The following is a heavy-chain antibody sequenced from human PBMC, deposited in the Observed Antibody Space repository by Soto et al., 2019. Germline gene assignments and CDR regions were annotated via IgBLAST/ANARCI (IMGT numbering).Heavy chain of an antibody. V-gene: IGHV1-18*01. Sequence: QVQLVQSGDEVKQPGASVKVSCKASGSTITAYGISWVRQAPGQGLEWMAWISSHNGNTYYAQNLQGRVTMTTDTSTSTAYMELTSPRSDDTAVNYCASSSIAAAGPFHYWGQGALVTVSS. CDR2: ISSHNGNT. CDR1: GSTITAYG. D-gene: IGHD6-13*01. J-gene: IGHJ4*02. CDR3: ASSSIAAAGPFHY.